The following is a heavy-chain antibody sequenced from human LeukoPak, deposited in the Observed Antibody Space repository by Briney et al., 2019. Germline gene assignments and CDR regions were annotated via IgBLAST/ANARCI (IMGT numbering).Heavy chain of an antibody. V-gene: IGHV3-74*01. CDR1: GFTFSSYW. J-gene: IGHJ3*02. Sequence: GGSLRLSCAASGFTFSSYWMHWVRQAPGKGLVWVSRINSDGSSTSYADSVKGRFTISRDNAKNTLYLQMNSLRAEDTAEYYCARVVWELLGRGAFDIWGQGTMVTVSS. CDR3: ARVVWELLGRGAFDI. CDR2: INSDGSST. D-gene: IGHD1-26*01.